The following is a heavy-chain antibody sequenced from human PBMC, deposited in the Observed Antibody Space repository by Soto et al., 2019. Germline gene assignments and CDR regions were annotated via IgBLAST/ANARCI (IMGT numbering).Heavy chain of an antibody. J-gene: IGHJ3*02. Sequence: QVQLVQSGAKVKKPGSSVKVSCKASGGTFSSYAISWVRQAPGQGLEWMGGIIPIFGTANYAQKFQGRVTITADKSTSTAYMELSSLRSEDTAVYYCARGPYCSGGSCYPGAFDIWGQGTMVTVSS. CDR3: ARGPYCSGGSCYPGAFDI. CDR2: IIPIFGTA. D-gene: IGHD2-15*01. V-gene: IGHV1-69*06. CDR1: GGTFSSYA.